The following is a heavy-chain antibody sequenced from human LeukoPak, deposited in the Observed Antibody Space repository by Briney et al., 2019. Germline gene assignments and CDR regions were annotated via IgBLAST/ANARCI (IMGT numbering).Heavy chain of an antibody. CDR2: IKQDGSDK. CDR3: AREGYCSSTSCSGSGAFDI. D-gene: IGHD2-2*01. Sequence: GDPLRLSCAASGFTFTKYWMTWVRQAPGKGLEWVGNIKQDGSDKNYMDSVKGRFTISRDNAKNSLYLQMNSLRAEDTALYHCAREGYCSSTSCSGSGAFDIWGQGTMVTVSS. V-gene: IGHV3-7*03. CDR1: GFTFTKYW. J-gene: IGHJ3*02.